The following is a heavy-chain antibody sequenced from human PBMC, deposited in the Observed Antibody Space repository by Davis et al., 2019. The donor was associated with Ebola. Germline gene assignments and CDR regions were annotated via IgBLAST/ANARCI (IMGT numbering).Heavy chain of an antibody. CDR3: ARGRPSPGDYVSWFDP. CDR2: INHSGST. D-gene: IGHD4-17*01. CDR1: VGSFSDYY. J-gene: IGHJ5*02. Sequence: MPSETLSLTCAVYVGSFSDYYWSWIRQPPGKGLEWIGEINHSGSTNYNPSLKSRVTISVDTSKNQFSLKLSSVTAADTAVYYCARGRPSPGDYVSWFDPWGQGTLVTVSS. V-gene: IGHV4-34*01.